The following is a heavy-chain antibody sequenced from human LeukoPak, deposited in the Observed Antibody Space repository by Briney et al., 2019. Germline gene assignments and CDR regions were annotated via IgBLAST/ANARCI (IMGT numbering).Heavy chain of an antibody. CDR2: IYYSGST. J-gene: IGHJ4*02. D-gene: IGHD4-17*01. Sequence: SETLSLTCTVSGGSISSYYWSWIRQPPGKGLEWIGYIYYSGSTNYNPSLKSRVTISVDTSKNQFSLKLSSVTAAGTAVYYCARARYGDYVDFDYWGQGTLVTVSS. V-gene: IGHV4-59*01. CDR3: ARARYGDYVDFDY. CDR1: GGSISSYY.